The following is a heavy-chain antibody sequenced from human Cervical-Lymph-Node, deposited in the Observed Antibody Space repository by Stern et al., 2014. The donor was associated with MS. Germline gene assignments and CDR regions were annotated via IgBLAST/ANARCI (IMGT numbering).Heavy chain of an antibody. D-gene: IGHD6-19*01. CDR2: INPSGGST. CDR1: GYTFPSYS. J-gene: IGHJ6*02. V-gene: IGHV1-46*01. Sequence: VQLVESGAEVKNPGASVKVSCKAWGYTFPSYSTHWARQAPGQRLEWTGIINPSGGSTSYAQKFQGRVTMTRDTSTSTVYMELSSLRSEDTAVYYCAREVAGHRLGMMDVWGHGTTVTVSS. CDR3: AREVAGHRLGMMDV.